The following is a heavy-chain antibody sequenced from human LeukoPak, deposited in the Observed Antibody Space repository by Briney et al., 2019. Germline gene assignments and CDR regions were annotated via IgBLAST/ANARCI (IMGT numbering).Heavy chain of an antibody. J-gene: IGHJ4*02. CDR1: GDSVSSDSAA. CDR2: TYYRSQWFI. CDR3: ARGSGYYDTGSFSFVDN. Sequence: SQTLSLTCAISGDSVSSDSAAWNWIRQSPSRGLEGLGRTYYRSQWFIDYAVSVKSRITHKTDTSRSKFSLELNSVTPEDTGVYYCARGSGYYDTGSFSFVDNWGQGTLVTVSS. D-gene: IGHD3-22*01. V-gene: IGHV6-1*01.